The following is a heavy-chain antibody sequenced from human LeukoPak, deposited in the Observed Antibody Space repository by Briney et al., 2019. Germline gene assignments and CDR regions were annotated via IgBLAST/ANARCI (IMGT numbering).Heavy chain of an antibody. CDR3: ARPTRPRDNTAIFDY. V-gene: IGHV1-46*03. Sequence: ASVKVSCKASGYTFTSYYIHWVRQAPGQGLEWMGIINPSAGSTSYAQKFQGRVTMTRDTSTSTLYMELSSLRSEDTAVYYRARPTRPRDNTAIFDYWGQGALVTVSS. D-gene: IGHD1-1*01. CDR1: GYTFTSYY. CDR2: INPSAGST. J-gene: IGHJ4*02.